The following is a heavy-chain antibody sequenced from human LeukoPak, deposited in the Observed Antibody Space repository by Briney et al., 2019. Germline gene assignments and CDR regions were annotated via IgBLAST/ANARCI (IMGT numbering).Heavy chain of an antibody. CDR2: INQDGHEK. Sequence: GSVRLSCAASGLSFNTYWMTWVRQAPGKGLEWVANINQDGHEKNYVGSVKGRFTISRDSAKKSLYLQMNSLRAEDTAVYYCGRGPGYRSDYWGQGTLVSLYS. J-gene: IGHJ4*02. CDR3: GRGPGYRSDY. CDR1: GLSFNTYW. D-gene: IGHD3-9*01. V-gene: IGHV3-7*05.